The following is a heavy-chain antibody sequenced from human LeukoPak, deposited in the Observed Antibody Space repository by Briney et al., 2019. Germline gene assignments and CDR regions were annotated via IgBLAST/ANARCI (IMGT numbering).Heavy chain of an antibody. CDR3: AREGLSIAAHYYYYYMDV. Sequence: SETLSLTCTVSGGSISSYYWSWIRQPAGKGLEWIGRIYTSGSTNYNPSLKSRVTMSVDTSKNQFSLKLSSVTAADTAVYYCAREGLSIAAHYYYYYMDVWGKGTTVTVSS. J-gene: IGHJ6*03. V-gene: IGHV4-4*07. CDR2: IYTSGST. CDR1: GGSISSYY. D-gene: IGHD6-6*01.